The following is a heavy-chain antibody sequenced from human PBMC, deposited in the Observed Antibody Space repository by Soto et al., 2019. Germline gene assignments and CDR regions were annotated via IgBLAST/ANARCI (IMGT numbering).Heavy chain of an antibody. Sequence: EVQLLESGGGLVQPGGSLRLSCAASGFTFGTYAMKWLRQAPGRGLECVSFISGSGRTTYYAECVKGRFTVSRDNSKSTMYLQMNSLRAEDTALYYCAKFRGPSYSYYYMDVWGKGTTVTVSS. V-gene: IGHV3-23*01. D-gene: IGHD3-16*01. CDR2: ISGSGRTT. CDR3: AKFRGPSYSYYYMDV. J-gene: IGHJ6*03. CDR1: GFTFGTYA.